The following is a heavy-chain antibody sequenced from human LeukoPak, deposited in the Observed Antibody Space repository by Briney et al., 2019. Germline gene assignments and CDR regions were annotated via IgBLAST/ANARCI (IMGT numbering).Heavy chain of an antibody. CDR3: ARESSRLMTTGDYYYMDV. J-gene: IGHJ6*03. V-gene: IGHV3-23*01. Sequence: AGGSLRLSCAASGFTFSSYAMSWVRQAPGKGLEWVSAISGSGGSTYYADSVKGRFTISRDNAKNSLYLQMNSLRAEDTALYYCARESSRLMTTGDYYYMDVWGKGTTVTVSS. D-gene: IGHD3-16*01. CDR1: GFTFSSYA. CDR2: ISGSGGST.